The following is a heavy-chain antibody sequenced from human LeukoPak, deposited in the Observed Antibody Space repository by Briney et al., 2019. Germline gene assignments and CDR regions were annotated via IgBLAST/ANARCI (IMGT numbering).Heavy chain of an antibody. Sequence: SETLSLTCTVSGGSISSYYWSWIRQPPGKGLEWIGYIYTSGSTNYNPSLKSRVTISVDTSKNQFSLKLSSVTAADTAVHYCARQTMMEFDYWGQGTLVTVSS. CDR1: GGSISSYY. D-gene: IGHD1-1*01. CDR3: ARQTMMEFDY. V-gene: IGHV4-4*09. J-gene: IGHJ4*02. CDR2: IYTSGST.